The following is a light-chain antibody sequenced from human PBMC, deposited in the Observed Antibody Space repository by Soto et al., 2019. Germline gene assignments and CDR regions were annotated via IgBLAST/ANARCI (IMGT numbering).Light chain of an antibody. CDR1: TGAVTSGYY. CDR2: STS. CDR3: LLYYGGAHVV. Sequence: QTVVTQEPSLTVSPGGKVTLTCASSTGAVTSGYYPNWFQQKPGQAPRALIYSTSNKDSWTPARFSGSLLGGKAALTLSGVQPEDEAEYYCLLYYGGAHVVFGGGTQLTVL. J-gene: IGLJ2*01. V-gene: IGLV7-43*01.